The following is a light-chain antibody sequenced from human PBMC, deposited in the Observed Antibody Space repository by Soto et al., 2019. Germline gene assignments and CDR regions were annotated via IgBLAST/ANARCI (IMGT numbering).Light chain of an antibody. CDR1: QSVSSN. Sequence: EIVMTQSPATLSVSPGERATLSCRASQSVSSNLAWYQQKPGQAPRLLIYGASTRATGIPARFSGSGSGTEFTLTISSLQHEDFAVYYCQQYNNWPPLTFGGGTKVEIK. CDR3: QQYNNWPPLT. V-gene: IGKV3-15*01. CDR2: GAS. J-gene: IGKJ4*01.